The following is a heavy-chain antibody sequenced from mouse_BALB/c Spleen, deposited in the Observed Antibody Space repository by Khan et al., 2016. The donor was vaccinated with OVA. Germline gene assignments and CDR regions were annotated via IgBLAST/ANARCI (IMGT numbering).Heavy chain of an antibody. CDR1: GYTFTDYA. D-gene: IGHD1-1*01. CDR2: ISTYYDDA. V-gene: IGHV1S137*01. Sequence: QVQLQQSGAELVRPGVSVKISCKGSGYTFTDYAMHWVKQSHTKSLEWIGVISTYYDDATYNQKFKGKATMTIDKSSSTAYLELARLTSEESAIXSSARNYIGTRNAMAYWGQGTSVTVSS. J-gene: IGHJ4*01. CDR3: ARNYIGTRNAMAY.